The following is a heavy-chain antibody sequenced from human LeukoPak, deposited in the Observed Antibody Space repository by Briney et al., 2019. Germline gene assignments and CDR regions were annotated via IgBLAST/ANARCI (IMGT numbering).Heavy chain of an antibody. J-gene: IGHJ4*02. CDR2: ISSDGSDK. D-gene: IGHD3-22*01. V-gene: IGHV3-30-3*01. CDR3: TYDSRGYSFDY. Sequence: GGSLRLSCAASGFTFSSYAMHWVRQAPGKGLEWVAVISSDGSDKYYGDSVKGRFTISRDNSKNMLYLQINTLRAEDTAVYYCTYDSRGYSFDYWGQGTLVIVSS. CDR1: GFTFSSYA.